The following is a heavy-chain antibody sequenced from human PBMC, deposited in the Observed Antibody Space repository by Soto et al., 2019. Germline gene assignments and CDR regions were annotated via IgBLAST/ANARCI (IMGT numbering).Heavy chain of an antibody. V-gene: IGHV4-39*01. CDR3: ERHSIWLLLSDY. CDR2: IYYTGNT. CDR1: GGSFSNSNYY. J-gene: IGHJ4*02. Sequence: SDTLSLTCTVSGGSFSNSNYYWSWIRQPPGKGMEWIGSIYYTGNTYYNPSLKSRVTISVNTSKNQFSLKLDSVTAADTAVYFCERHSIWLLLSDYWGQGSLVTVSS. D-gene: IGHD3-22*01.